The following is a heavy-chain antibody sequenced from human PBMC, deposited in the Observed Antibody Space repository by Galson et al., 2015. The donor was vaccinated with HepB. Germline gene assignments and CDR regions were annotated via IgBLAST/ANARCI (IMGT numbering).Heavy chain of an antibody. CDR2: ISSSSSYI. CDR1: GFTFSSYS. CDR3: ARRVMGLGAFDI. J-gene: IGHJ3*02. Sequence: SLRLSCAASGFTFSSYSMNWVRQAPGKGLEWVSSISSSSSYIYYADSVKGRFTISRDNAKNSLYLQMNSLRAEDTAVYYCARRVMGLGAFDIWGQGTMVTVSS. V-gene: IGHV3-21*01. D-gene: IGHD3-16*01.